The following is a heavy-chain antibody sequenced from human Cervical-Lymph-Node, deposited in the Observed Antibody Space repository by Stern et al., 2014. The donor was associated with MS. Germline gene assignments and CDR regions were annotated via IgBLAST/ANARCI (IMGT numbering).Heavy chain of an antibody. CDR2: IFPRDSNT. V-gene: IGHV5-51*03. J-gene: IGHJ4*02. CDR1: GYLFDDYW. Sequence: VQLVESGAEVKKPGESLKISCEASGYLFDDYWIGWVRQMSGRGLELVAIIFPRDSNTRYSPSVQGQVTISADKSITTAYFQWSSLKPADPAMYSCARSPATPSGYDRFDYWGQGALVTVSS. D-gene: IGHD5-12*01. CDR3: ARSPATPSGYDRFDY.